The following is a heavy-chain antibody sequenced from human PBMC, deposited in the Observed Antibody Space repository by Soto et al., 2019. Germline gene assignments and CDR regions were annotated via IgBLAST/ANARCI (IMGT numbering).Heavy chain of an antibody. CDR2: ITDTGGDT. D-gene: IGHD3-16*01. V-gene: IGHV3-23*04. J-gene: IGHJ4*02. CDR3: VKGSDTSRPYYFDY. CDR1: GFTFSGYA. Sequence: EVQLVESGGGLVQPGGSLRLSCVASGFTFSGYAMSWVRQAPGKGLDWISAITDTGGDTYHADSVKGRFTISRDNSKNTLSLLMNSLRAEDTAIYYCVKGSDTSRPYYFDYWGQGTLVTVSS.